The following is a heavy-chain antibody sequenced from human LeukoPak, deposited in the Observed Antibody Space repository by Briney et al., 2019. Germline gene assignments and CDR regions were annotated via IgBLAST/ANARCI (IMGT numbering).Heavy chain of an antibody. CDR1: GYIFSTYG. CDR3: ARISGSYYGFDY. V-gene: IGHV1-18*01. D-gene: IGHD1-26*01. CDR2: ISPYSGHT. Sequence: GASVTVSCKASGYIFSTYGINWVRQAPGQGLEWMAWISPYSGHTTYAQRLQGRVTVTPDTSTSTAYMELKSLRSEDTAVYYCARISGSYYGFDYWGQGTLVTVSS. J-gene: IGHJ4*02.